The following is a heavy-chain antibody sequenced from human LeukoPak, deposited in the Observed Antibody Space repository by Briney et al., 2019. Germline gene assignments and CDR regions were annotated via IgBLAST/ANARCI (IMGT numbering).Heavy chain of an antibody. CDR2: ISGSGGST. CDR1: GFTFSSYA. D-gene: IGHD2/OR15-2a*01. J-gene: IGHJ4*02. Sequence: GGSLRLSCAASGFTFSSYAMSWVRQAPGKGLEWVSAISGSGGSTFYADSVKGRFTISRDNSKNTLSLQMNSLRAEDTAIYYCAKGESKDYLNYFDYLNYFDHWGQGALVTVSS. CDR3: AKGESKDYLNYFDYLNYFDH. V-gene: IGHV3-23*01.